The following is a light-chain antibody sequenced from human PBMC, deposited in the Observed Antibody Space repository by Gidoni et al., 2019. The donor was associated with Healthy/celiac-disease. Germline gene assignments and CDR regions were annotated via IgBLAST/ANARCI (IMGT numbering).Light chain of an antibody. J-gene: IGKJ3*01. Sequence: DIQMTQSPSSLSASVGDRVTITCRASQSISSYLNWYQQKPGKAPKLLIYAASSLQSGVPSRFSGSGSGTDFTLTISSLQLEDFATYYCQQSYRFTFGPGTKVDIK. CDR3: QQSYRFT. V-gene: IGKV1-39*01. CDR2: AAS. CDR1: QSISSY.